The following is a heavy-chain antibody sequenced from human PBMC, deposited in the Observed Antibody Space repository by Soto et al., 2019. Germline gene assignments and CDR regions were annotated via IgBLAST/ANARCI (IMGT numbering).Heavy chain of an antibody. CDR1: GYTFTSYY. CDR3: ARGVGPGGTTHNWFDP. V-gene: IGHV1-46*03. J-gene: IGHJ5*02. D-gene: IGHD3-16*01. CDR2: INPSGGST. Sequence: GASVKVSCKASGYTFTSYYMHWVRQAPGQGLEWMGIINPSGGSTSYAQKFQGRVTMTRDTSTSTVYMELSSLRSEDTAVYYCARGVGPGGTTHNWFDPWGQGTLVTVPQ.